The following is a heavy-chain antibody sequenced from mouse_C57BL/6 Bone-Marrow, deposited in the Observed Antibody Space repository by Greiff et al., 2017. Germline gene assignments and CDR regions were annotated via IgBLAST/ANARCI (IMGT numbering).Heavy chain of an antibody. CDR3: ARSYYCDY. CDR1: GYTFTSYW. V-gene: IGHV1-69*01. CDR2: IDPSDSYT. J-gene: IGHJ2*01. Sequence: VQLQQPGAELVMPGASVKLSCKASGYTFTSYWMHWVKQRPGQGLEWIGEIDPSDSYTNYNQKFKGKSTLTVDKSSSTAYMQLSSLTSEASAVYYCARSYYCDYWGQGTTLTVSS.